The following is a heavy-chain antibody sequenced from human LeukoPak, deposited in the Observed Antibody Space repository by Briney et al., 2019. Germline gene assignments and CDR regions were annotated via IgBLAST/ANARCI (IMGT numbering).Heavy chain of an antibody. Sequence: SETLSLTCAVYGGXFSGYYCSWIRQPPGKGLEWIGEINHSGSTNYNPSLKSRLTISVDTSKNQFSLKLSSVTAADTAVYYCARLPGAAILGGYYFDYWGQGTLVTVSS. J-gene: IGHJ4*02. CDR1: GGXFSGYY. CDR2: INHSGST. CDR3: ARLPGAAILGGYYFDY. V-gene: IGHV4-34*01. D-gene: IGHD5-24*01.